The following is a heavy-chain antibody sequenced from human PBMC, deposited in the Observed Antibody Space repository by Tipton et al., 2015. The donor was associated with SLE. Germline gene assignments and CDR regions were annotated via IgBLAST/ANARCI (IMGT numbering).Heavy chain of an antibody. J-gene: IGHJ4*02. CDR1: GFTFDDYG. D-gene: IGHD6-6*01. CDR3: ARDQDSSSSCYFDY. CDR2: INWNGGST. V-gene: IGHV3-20*04. Sequence: SLRLSCAASGFTFDDYGMSWVRQAPGKGLEWVSGINWNGGSTGYADSVKGRFTISRDNAKNSLYLQMNSLRAEDTALYYCARDQDSSSSCYFDYWGQGTLVTVSS.